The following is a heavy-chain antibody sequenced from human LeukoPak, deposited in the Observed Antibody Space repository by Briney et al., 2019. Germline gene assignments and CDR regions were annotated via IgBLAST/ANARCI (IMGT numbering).Heavy chain of an antibody. J-gene: IGHJ5*02. CDR3: ARDRELAALDP. D-gene: IGHD1-26*01. V-gene: IGHV4-4*02. Sequence: RPGGSLRLSCAASGFTFSSYSMNWVRQPPGKGLEWIGGLYHSGTIYYNPSLKSRVTISADKSKNHFSLKLTSVTAADTAVYYCARDRELAALDPWGQGTLVIVSS. CDR2: LYHSGTI. CDR1: GFTFSSYSM.